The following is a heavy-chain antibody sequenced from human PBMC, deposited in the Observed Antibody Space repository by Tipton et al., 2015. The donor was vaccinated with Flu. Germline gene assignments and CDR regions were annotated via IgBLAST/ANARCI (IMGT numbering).Heavy chain of an antibody. V-gene: IGHV4-39*01. CDR1: SGSIRSTNYF. CDR2: IFPSGTT. D-gene: IGHD3-10*02. J-gene: IGHJ4*02. CDR3: ARLSYYDVDLKNFYFDY. Sequence: TLSLTCTVSSGSIRSTNYFCAWIRQPPGKRLELIGSIFPSGTTYYNPSLKSRVTISVDTSMSQFSLKLRSVTAADTAVYYCARLSYYDVDLKNFYFDYWGQGALVTVSS.